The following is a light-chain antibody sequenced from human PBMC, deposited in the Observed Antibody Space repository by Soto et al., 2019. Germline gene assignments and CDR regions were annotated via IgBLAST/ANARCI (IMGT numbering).Light chain of an antibody. CDR2: EVT. CDR1: STDIGGYNH. Sequence: QSVLTQPASVSGSPGQSITISGAGTSTDIGGYNHVSWYQQHPGKAPKVMLYEVTNRPSGVSNRFSGSKSGNTASLTISGLQAEDEADYYCASFSISSTLYVFGSGTKVTVL. V-gene: IGLV2-14*01. CDR3: ASFSISSTLYV. J-gene: IGLJ1*01.